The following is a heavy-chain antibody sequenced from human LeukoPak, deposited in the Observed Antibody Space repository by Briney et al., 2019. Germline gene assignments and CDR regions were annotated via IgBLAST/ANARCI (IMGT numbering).Heavy chain of an antibody. CDR1: GFTFSSYS. CDR3: AKDRVGAWSRGRGGEGYCSSTSCYESPRSTDY. CDR2: ISSSSSTI. V-gene: IGHV3-48*01. D-gene: IGHD2-2*01. Sequence: GGSLRLSCAASGFTFSSYSMNWVRQAPGKGLEWVSYISSSSSTIYYADSVKGRFTISRDNAKNSLYLQMNSLRAEDTAVYYCAKDRVGAWSRGRGGEGYCSSTSCYESPRSTDYWGQGTLVTVSS. J-gene: IGHJ4*02.